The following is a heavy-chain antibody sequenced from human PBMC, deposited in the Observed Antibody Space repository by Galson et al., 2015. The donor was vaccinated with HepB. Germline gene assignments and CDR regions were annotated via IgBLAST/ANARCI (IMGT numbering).Heavy chain of an antibody. CDR1: GYIFTGYY. CDR2: INPNSGGT. J-gene: IGHJ5*02. Sequence: SVKVSCKASGYIFTGYYTHWVRQAPGQGLEWMGRINPNSGGTNYAQKFQGRVTMTRDTSISTAYMELSSLRSDDTAVYYCARGGRGYYDSSGYYLMFDPWGQGTLVTVSS. CDR3: ARGGRGYYDSSGYYLMFDP. D-gene: IGHD3-22*01. V-gene: IGHV1-2*06.